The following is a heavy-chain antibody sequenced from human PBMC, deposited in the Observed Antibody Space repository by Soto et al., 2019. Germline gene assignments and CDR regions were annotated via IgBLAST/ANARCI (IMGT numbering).Heavy chain of an antibody. CDR3: ARDYGDYPPSDY. CDR1: GFTFSSYW. V-gene: IGHV3-74*01. J-gene: IGHJ4*02. D-gene: IGHD4-17*01. CDR2: INSDGHST. Sequence: EVQLVESGGGXXXXXXXLRLSCAASGFTFSSYWMHWVRQAPGKGLVWVSRINSDGHSTSYADSVKGRFTISRDNAKNTLYLQMNSLRAEDTAVYYCARDYGDYPPSDYWGQGTLVTVSS.